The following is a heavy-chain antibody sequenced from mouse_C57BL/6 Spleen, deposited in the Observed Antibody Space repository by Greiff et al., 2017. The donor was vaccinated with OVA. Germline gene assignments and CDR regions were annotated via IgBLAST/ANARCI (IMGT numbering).Heavy chain of an antibody. D-gene: IGHD1-1*01. CDR2: IYPGDGNT. CDR1: GYAFSSYW. J-gene: IGHJ2*01. V-gene: IGHV1-80*01. CDR3: ARSITTVVAPFDY. Sequence: VQLQESGAELVKPGASVKISCKASGYAFSSYWMNWVKQRPGKGLEWIGQIYPGDGNTNYNGKFKGKATLTADKSSSTAYMQLSSLTSEDSAVYVCARSITTVVAPFDYWGQGTTLTVSS.